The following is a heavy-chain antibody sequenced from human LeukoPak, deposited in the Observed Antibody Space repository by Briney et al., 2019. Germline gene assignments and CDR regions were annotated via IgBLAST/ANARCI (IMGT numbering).Heavy chain of an antibody. CDR3: ARGDLRNTVTRSPPDY. J-gene: IGHJ4*02. D-gene: IGHD4-17*01. V-gene: IGHV1-46*01. Sequence: ASVKVSCKASGYTFTSYYMHWVRQAPGQGLEWMGIINPSGGSTSYAQKFQGRVTMTRDTSTSTVYMELSSLRSEDTAVYYCARGDLRNTVTRSPPDYWGQGTLVTVSS. CDR1: GYTFTSYY. CDR2: INPSGGST.